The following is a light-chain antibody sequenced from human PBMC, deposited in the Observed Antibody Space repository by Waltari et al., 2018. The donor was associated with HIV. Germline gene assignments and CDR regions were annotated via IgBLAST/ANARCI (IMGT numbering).Light chain of an antibody. Sequence: TQSPATLSLSPGERATLSCRASQNVSSYLAWYQQKPGQAPRLLIYGASNRATGIPARFSGSGSGTDFTLTINSLEPEDFAVYYCQQRSNWPPRYSFGQGTKLEIK. J-gene: IGKJ2*03. CDR1: QNVSSY. CDR2: GAS. CDR3: QQRSNWPPRYS. V-gene: IGKV3-11*01.